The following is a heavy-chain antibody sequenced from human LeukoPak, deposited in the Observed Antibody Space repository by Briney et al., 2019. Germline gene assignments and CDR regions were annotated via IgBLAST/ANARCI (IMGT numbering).Heavy chain of an antibody. Sequence: SVKVSCKASGGTFSSYAISWVRQAPGQGLEWMGRIIPILGIANYAQKFQGRVTITADKSTSTAYMELSSLRSEDTAVYYCARDLSDYYDSSGYSPWGQGTLVTASS. D-gene: IGHD3-22*01. CDR3: ARDLSDYYDSSGYSP. V-gene: IGHV1-69*04. J-gene: IGHJ5*02. CDR1: GGTFSSYA. CDR2: IIPILGIA.